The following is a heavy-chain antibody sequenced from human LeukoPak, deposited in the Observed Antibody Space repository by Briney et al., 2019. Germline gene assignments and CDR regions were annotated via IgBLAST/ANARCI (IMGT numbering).Heavy chain of an antibody. Sequence: PSETLSLTCTVSGGSISTTTYCWGWIRQPPGKGLEWIGSICYSGSTYDNPSLKSRPTISVDTSKNQFSLKLSSVTAADTAVYYCARQRSVARPSLDYWGQGTLVTVSS. CDR1: GGSISTTTYC. CDR2: ICYSGST. D-gene: IGHD2-15*01. J-gene: IGHJ4*02. V-gene: IGHV4-39*01. CDR3: ARQRSVARPSLDY.